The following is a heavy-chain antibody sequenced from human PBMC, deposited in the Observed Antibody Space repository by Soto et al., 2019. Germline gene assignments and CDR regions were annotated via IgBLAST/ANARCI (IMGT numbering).Heavy chain of an antibody. CDR2: MYPGDSDT. D-gene: IGHD2-2*01. CDR3: ARLPRDCNKTSCYYADH. Sequence: GESLKISCRGSGYDFNTNWFGWVRQLPGRGLEWVGIMYPGDSDTRYNPSLQGHVALSADVTVSTAFLQWRSLKTSDTGMYFCARLPRDCNKTSCYYADHWGQGTQVTVSS. J-gene: IGHJ4*02. V-gene: IGHV5-51*01. CDR1: GYDFNTNW.